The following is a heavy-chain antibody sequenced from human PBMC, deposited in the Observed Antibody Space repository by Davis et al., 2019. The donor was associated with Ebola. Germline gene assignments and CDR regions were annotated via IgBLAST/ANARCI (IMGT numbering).Heavy chain of an antibody. J-gene: IGHJ6*02. CDR2: INPHNGNQ. V-gene: IGHV1-18*04. Sequence: ASVKVSCKASGYTFTNYGVTWVRQAPGQGLEWMGWINPHNGNQNYAQYVQGRVTMTTDTSTSTAYMELRSLRSDDTAVYYCARESPERGYSGYDYYYYYGMDVWGQGTTVTVSS. D-gene: IGHD5-12*01. CDR1: GYTFTNYG. CDR3: ARESPERGYSGYDYYYYYGMDV.